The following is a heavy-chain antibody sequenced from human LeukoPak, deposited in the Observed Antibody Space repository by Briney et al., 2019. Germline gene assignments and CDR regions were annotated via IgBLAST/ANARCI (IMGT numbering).Heavy chain of an antibody. V-gene: IGHV1-8*03. D-gene: IGHD1-26*01. Sequence: ALVRLSCKASGYTFTSYDINWVRQATGQGLEWMGWMNPNSGNTGYAQKFQGRVTITRNTSISTAYMELSSLRSEDTAVYYCARGDLVGADDSNFDYWGQGTLVTLSS. J-gene: IGHJ4*02. CDR3: ARGDLVGADDSNFDY. CDR2: MNPNSGNT. CDR1: GYTFTSYD.